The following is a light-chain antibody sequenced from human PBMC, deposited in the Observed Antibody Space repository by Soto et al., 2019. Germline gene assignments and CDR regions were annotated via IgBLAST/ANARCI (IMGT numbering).Light chain of an antibody. CDR2: RE. CDR1: NSNIGPNY. Sequence: QSVLTQPPSVSGAPGQTVTISCFGSNSNIGPNYVYWYRVLPGTSPRLVLSREKRPSGAPDRFSGSKSATSATLAISGLRVGGGGDAFCAAWDDTAGAYVFGGGTKLAVL. V-gene: IGLV1-47*01. J-gene: IGLJ3*02. CDR3: AAWDDTAGAYV.